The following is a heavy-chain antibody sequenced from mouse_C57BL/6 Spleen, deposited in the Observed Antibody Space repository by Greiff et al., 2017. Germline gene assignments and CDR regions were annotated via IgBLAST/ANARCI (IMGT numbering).Heavy chain of an antibody. CDR2: IDPEDGDT. CDR1: GFNIKDYY. J-gene: IGHJ1*03. V-gene: IGHV14-1*01. Sequence: EVQLQQSGAELVRPGASVKLSCTASGFNIKDYYMHWVKQRPEQGLEWIGRIDPEDGDTEYAPKFQGKATMTADTSSNTAYLQLSSLTSEDTAVYYCTAGYYGRNWYFDGWGTGTTVTVSS. D-gene: IGHD1-1*01. CDR3: TAGYYGRNWYFDG.